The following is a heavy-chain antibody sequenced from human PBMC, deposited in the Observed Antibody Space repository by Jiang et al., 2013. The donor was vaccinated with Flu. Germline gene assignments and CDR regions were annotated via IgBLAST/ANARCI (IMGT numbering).Heavy chain of an antibody. CDR2: IYYSGST. D-gene: IGHD4-23*01. J-gene: IGHJ4*02. CDR3: AGYGGNSWSVDY. Sequence: GPGLVKPSETLSLTCTASGGSISSYYWSWIRQPPGKGLEWIGYIYYSGSTNYNPSLKSRVTISVDTSKNQFSLKLSSVTAADTAVYYCAGYGGNSWSVDYWGQGTLVTVSS. V-gene: IGHV4-59*08. CDR1: GGSISSYY.